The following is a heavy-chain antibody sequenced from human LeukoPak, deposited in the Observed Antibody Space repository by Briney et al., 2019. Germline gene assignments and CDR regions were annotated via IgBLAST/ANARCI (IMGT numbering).Heavy chain of an antibody. CDR3: ARSTGNDYNAFDI. Sequence: SGPTLVNPTETLTLTCTVSGFSRSNARMGVSWIRQPPGKALEWLAHIFSNDEKSYRTSLKSRLTISKDTSKSQVVLTMTNMDPVDTATYYCARSTGNDYNAFDIWGQGTMVTVSS. D-gene: IGHD4-11*01. V-gene: IGHV2-26*01. CDR1: GFSRSNARMG. CDR2: IFSNDEK. J-gene: IGHJ3*02.